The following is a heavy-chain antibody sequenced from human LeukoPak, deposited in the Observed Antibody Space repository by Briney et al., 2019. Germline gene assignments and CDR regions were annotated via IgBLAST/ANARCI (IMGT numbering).Heavy chain of an antibody. D-gene: IGHD1-7*01. CDR2: IIPIFGTA. J-gene: IGHJ5*02. V-gene: IGHV1-69*13. CDR3: ARDSYNWNSQWYNWFDP. CDR1: GGTFSSYA. Sequence: SVKVSCKASGGTFSSYAISWVRQAPGQGLEWMGGIIPIFGTANYAQKFQGRVTITADESTSTAYMELSSLRSEDTAVYYCARDSYNWNSQWYNWFDPWGRGTLVTVSS.